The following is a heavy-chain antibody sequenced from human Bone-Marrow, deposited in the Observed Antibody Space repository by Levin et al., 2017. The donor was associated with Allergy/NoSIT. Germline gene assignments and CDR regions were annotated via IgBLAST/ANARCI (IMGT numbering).Heavy chain of an antibody. V-gene: IGHV1-69*13. CDR1: GGTFSSYA. CDR3: ARDKGAGPDAFDI. Sequence: AASVKVSCKASGGTFSSYAISWVRQAPGQGLEWMGGIIPIFGTANYAQKFQGRVTITADESTSTAYMELSSLRSEDTAVYYCARDKGAGPDAFDIWGQGTMVTVSS. CDR2: IIPIFGTA. D-gene: IGHD1-26*01. J-gene: IGHJ3*02.